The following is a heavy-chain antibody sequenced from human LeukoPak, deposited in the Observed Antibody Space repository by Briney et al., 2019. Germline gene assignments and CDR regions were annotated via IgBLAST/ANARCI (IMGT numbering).Heavy chain of an antibody. D-gene: IGHD5-24*01. Sequence: SETLSLTCTVSGGSISSGGYYWSWIRQHPGKGLEWIGYIYYSGSTYYNPSLKSRVTISVDTSKNQFSLKLSSVIAADTAVYYCARTSRDGYNYDAFDIWGQGTMVTVSS. CDR3: ARTSRDGYNYDAFDI. CDR2: IYYSGST. J-gene: IGHJ3*02. CDR1: GGSISSGGYY. V-gene: IGHV4-31*03.